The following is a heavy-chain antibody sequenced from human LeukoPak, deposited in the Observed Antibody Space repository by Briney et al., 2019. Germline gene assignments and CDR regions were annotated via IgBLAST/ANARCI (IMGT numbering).Heavy chain of an antibody. V-gene: IGHV4-30-2*01. D-gene: IGHD2/OR15-2a*01. CDR1: GGSISSGGYS. CDR3: ARGRESYLDFDY. CDR2: IYHSGST. J-gene: IGHJ4*02. Sequence: SQTLSLTCAVSGGSISSGGYSWSWIRQPPGKGLEWIGYIYHSGSTYYNPPLKSRVTISVDRSKNQFSLKLSSVTAADTAVYYCARGRESYLDFDYWGQGTLVTVSS.